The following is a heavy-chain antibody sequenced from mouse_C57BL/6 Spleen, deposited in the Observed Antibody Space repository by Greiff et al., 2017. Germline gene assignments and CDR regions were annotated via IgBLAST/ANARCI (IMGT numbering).Heavy chain of an antibody. J-gene: IGHJ1*03. CDR1: GFTFSDFY. Sequence: EVKVVESGGGLVQSGRSLRLSCATSGFTFSDFYMEWVRQAPGKGLEWIAASRNKANDYTTEYSASVKGRFIVSRDTSQSILYLQMNALRAEDTAIYYCARDCYLGYFDVWGTGTTVTVSS. V-gene: IGHV7-1*01. CDR2: SRNKANDYTT. CDR3: ARDCYLGYFDV.